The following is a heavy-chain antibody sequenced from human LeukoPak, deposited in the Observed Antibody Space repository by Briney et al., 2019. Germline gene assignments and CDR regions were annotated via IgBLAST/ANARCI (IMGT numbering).Heavy chain of an antibody. D-gene: IGHD2-2*01. Sequence: GESLKISCKGSGYSFTSYWIGWVRQMPGKGLEWMGIIYPGDSDTRYSPSFQGQVTISADKSISTAYLQWSSLKASDTAMYYCARHASQSTVRGYCSSTSCHSHYYGMDVWGQGTTVTVSS. CDR3: ARHASQSTVRGYCSSTSCHSHYYGMDV. CDR2: IYPGDSDT. J-gene: IGHJ6*02. CDR1: GYSFTSYW. V-gene: IGHV5-51*01.